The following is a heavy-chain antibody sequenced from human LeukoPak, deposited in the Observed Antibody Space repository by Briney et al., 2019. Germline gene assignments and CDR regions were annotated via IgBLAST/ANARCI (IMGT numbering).Heavy chain of an antibody. V-gene: IGHV3-30*02. J-gene: IGHJ4*02. CDR2: IRYDGSNK. CDR1: GFSFSRYD. Sequence: GGSLRLSCAASGFSFSRYDIQWVRQAPGKRQAWVAFIRYDGSNKNSADSVKGRFTISRDNFMSTVYLQMNSLRAEDTAVYYCAKDRQTITIFGVVNTPRANFDYWGQGTLVTVSS. D-gene: IGHD3-3*01. CDR3: AKDRQTITIFGVVNTPRANFDY.